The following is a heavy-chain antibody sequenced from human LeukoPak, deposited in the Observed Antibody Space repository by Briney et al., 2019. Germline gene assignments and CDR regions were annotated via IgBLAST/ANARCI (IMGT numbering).Heavy chain of an antibody. CDR2: ISGSGGTT. D-gene: IGHD6-19*01. CDR3: AKGLSSGWNLKGSDY. V-gene: IGHV3-23*01. J-gene: IGHJ4*02. CDR1: GFTFSSYA. Sequence: SGGSLRLSCAASGFTFSSYAMSWVRQAPGKGLEWVSSISGSGGTTYSAESVKGRFTISRDNSKNTLYLQMNSLRAEETAVYYCAKGLSSGWNLKGSDYWGQGTLVIVSS.